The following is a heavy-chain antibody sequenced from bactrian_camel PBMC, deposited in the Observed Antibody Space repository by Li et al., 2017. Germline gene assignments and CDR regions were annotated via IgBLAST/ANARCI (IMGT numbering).Heavy chain of an antibody. CDR1: GFTLSTHD. V-gene: IGHV3S40*01. Sequence: VQLVESGGGLVQPGGSLRLSCVASGFTLSTHDMTWVRQAPGKGLEWVSSINRGGGTSYYADSVKGRFTISRDNAKNTVYLQMNSLKSDDTALYYCATRSPEMGWRLHGGFGYWGQGTQVTVS. CDR3: ATRSPEMGWRLHGGFGY. CDR2: INRGGGTS. J-gene: IGHJ4*01. D-gene: IGHD5*01.